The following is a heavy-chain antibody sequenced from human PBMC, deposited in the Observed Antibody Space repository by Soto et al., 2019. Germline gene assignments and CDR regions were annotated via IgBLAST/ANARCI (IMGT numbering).Heavy chain of an antibody. D-gene: IGHD2-2*01. Sequence: EVQVVESGGGLVKPGGSLRLSCAASGFTFRSYSMNWVRQAPGKGLEWVSSISSSSSYIYYADSVKGRFTISRDNAKNSLYLQMNSLRAEDTAVYYCARVGGGYQLLHAFDIWGQGTMVTVSS. J-gene: IGHJ3*02. CDR3: ARVGGGYQLLHAFDI. V-gene: IGHV3-21*01. CDR2: ISSSSSYI. CDR1: GFTFRSYS.